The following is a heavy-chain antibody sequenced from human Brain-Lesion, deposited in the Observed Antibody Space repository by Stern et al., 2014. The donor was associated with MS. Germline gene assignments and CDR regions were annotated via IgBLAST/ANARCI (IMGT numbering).Heavy chain of an antibody. V-gene: IGHV4-39*01. CDR3: ARHDSVPRPSQLYSARDRGPGYFDY. CDR1: GGSISSSTYY. Sequence: QVQLQESGPGLVKPSETLSLTCTVSGGSISSSTYYWAWLRQPPGKGLEWIGNISYSGFTYYNPSLKSRVTISVDMSKTQFSLKLSSVTAADTAIYYCARHDSVPRPSQLYSARDRGPGYFDYWGQGTLVTVSS. CDR2: ISYSGFT. D-gene: IGHD1-26*01. J-gene: IGHJ4*02.